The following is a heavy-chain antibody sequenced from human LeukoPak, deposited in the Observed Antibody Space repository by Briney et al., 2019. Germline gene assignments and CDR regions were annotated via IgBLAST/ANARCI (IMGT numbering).Heavy chain of an antibody. V-gene: IGHV3-21*01. CDR1: GFTFXXXX. D-gene: IGHD4-11*01. CDR3: ARGGTVITLYYDS. CDR2: ISSTSSYI. Sequence: GGXXXLSCEGSGFTFXXXXMIXXXQXXGXGXXXXTSISSTSSYIYYADSVKGRFTISRDNAKNSLYLQMNSLTAEDTAVYYCARGGTVITLYYDSWGQGTLVTVSS. J-gene: IGHJ4*02.